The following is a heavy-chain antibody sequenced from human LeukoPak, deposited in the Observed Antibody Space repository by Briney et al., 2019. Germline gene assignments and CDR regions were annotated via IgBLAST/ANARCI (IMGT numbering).Heavy chain of an antibody. D-gene: IGHD1-1*01. CDR2: INPNSGGT. J-gene: IGHJ3*02. V-gene: IGHV1-2*02. CDR1: GYTFTGYY. Sequence: ASVKVSCKASGYTFTGYYMHWVRQAPGQGLEWMGWINPNSGGTNYAQKFQGKVTMTRDTSISTAYMELSRLRSDDTAVYYCARDGTGTTWNAFDIWGQGTMVTVSS. CDR3: ARDGTGTTWNAFDI.